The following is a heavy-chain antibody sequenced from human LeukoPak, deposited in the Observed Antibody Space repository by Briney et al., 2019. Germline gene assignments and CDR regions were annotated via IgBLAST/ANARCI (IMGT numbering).Heavy chain of an antibody. CDR3: AKEGAPAAILGY. CDR2: IRYDGSNK. V-gene: IGHV3-30*02. D-gene: IGHD2-2*02. J-gene: IGHJ4*02. CDR1: GFTFSSYG. Sequence: GGSLRLSCAASGFTFSSYGMHWVRQAPGKGLEWVAFIRYDGSNKYYADSVKGRFTISRDNSKNTLYLQMNSLRAEDTAVYYCAKEGAPAAILGYWGQGTLVTVSS.